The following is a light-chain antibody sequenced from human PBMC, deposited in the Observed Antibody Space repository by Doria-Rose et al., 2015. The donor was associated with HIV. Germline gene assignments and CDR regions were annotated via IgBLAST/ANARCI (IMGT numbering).Light chain of an antibody. CDR3: HQYGTSWT. CDR1: QSFSSTY. V-gene: IGKV3-20*01. Sequence: EIVMTQSPGTLSLSPGEGATLSCRASQSFSSTYLAWYQQKPGQAPSLLIYDGSTRATGIPDRFSASGSGTDFTLTINRLEPEDFALYYCHQYGTSWTFGQGTKVEI. CDR2: DGS. J-gene: IGKJ1*01.